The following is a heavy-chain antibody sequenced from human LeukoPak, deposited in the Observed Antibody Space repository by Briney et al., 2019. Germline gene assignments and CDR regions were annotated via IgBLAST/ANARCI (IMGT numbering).Heavy chain of an antibody. Sequence: PSETLSLTCTVPGGSISSYYWSWIRQPPGKGLEWIGYIYYSGSTNYNPSLKSRVTISVDTSKNQFSLKLSSVTAADTAVYYCARGYGDYVSWFDPWGQGTLVTVSS. V-gene: IGHV4-59*01. CDR3: ARGYGDYVSWFDP. D-gene: IGHD4-17*01. CDR1: GGSISSYY. J-gene: IGHJ5*02. CDR2: IYYSGST.